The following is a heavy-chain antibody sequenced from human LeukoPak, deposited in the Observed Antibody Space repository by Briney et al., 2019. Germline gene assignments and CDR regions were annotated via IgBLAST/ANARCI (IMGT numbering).Heavy chain of an antibody. D-gene: IGHD4-17*01. J-gene: IGHJ4*02. CDR1: GYTFTSYY. CDR2: INPSGGST. Sequence: GASVKVSCKASGYTFTSYYMHWVRQAPGQGLEWMGIINPSGGSTSYAQKFQGRVTMTRDMSTSTVYMELSSLRSEDTAVYYCARTAMKAAYGDYDTPGYYFDYWGQGTLVTVSS. CDR3: ARTAMKAAYGDYDTPGYYFDY. V-gene: IGHV1-46*01.